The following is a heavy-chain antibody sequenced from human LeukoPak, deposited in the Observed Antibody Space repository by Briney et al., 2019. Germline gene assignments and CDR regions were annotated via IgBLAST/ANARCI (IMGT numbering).Heavy chain of an antibody. V-gene: IGHV3-11*06. Sequence: PGGSLRLSCAASGFTFSDYYMSWIRQAPGKGLEWVSYISNSSSYTKYGDSVKGRFTISRDNAKNSLYLQVNSLRAEDTAVYYCARGTGTTAYFDYWGQGTLVTVSS. J-gene: IGHJ4*02. CDR2: ISNSSSYT. CDR1: GFTFSDYY. CDR3: ARGTGTTAYFDY. D-gene: IGHD1-1*01.